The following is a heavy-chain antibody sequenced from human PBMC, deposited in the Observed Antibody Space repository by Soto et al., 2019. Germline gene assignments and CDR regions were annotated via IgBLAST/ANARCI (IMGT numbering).Heavy chain of an antibody. D-gene: IGHD3-16*01. CDR3: AREPQDYDAFDI. CDR1: GGTFSSYA. J-gene: IGHJ3*02. CDR2: IIPIFGTA. Sequence: GASVKVSCKASGGTFSSYAISWVRQAPGQGLEWMGGIIPIFGTANYAQKFQGRVTITADKSTSTAYMELSSLRSEDTAVYYCAREPQDYDAFDIWGQGTMVTVSS. V-gene: IGHV1-69*06.